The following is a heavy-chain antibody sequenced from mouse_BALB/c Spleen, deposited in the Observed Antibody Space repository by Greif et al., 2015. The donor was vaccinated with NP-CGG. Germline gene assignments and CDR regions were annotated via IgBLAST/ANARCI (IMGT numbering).Heavy chain of an antibody. Sequence: VKLVESGPGLVAPSQSLSITCTVSGFSLTSYGVHWVRQPPGKGLEWLGVIWAGGSTNYNSALMSRLSISKDNSKSQVFLKMNSLQTDDTAMYYCAREITTDAMDYWGQGTSVTVSS. J-gene: IGHJ4*01. CDR2: IWAGGST. V-gene: IGHV2-9*02. CDR3: AREITTDAMDY. CDR1: GFSLTSYG. D-gene: IGHD2-4*01.